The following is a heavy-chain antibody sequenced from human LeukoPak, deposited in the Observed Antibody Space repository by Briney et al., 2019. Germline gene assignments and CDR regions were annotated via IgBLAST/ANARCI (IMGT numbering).Heavy chain of an antibody. V-gene: IGHV1-69*13. CDR2: IIPIFGTA. CDR1: GGTFSSYA. J-gene: IGHJ3*02. D-gene: IGHD3-10*01. CDR3: ARDSMVTNVNDAFDI. Sequence: SVKVSCKASGGTFSSYAISWVRQAPGQGLEWMGGIIPIFGTANYAQKFQGRVTITADESTSTAYMELRSLRADDTAVYYCARDSMVTNVNDAFDIWGQGTMVTVSS.